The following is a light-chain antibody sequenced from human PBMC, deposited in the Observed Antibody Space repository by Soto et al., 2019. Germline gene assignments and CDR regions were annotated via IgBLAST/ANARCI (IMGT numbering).Light chain of an antibody. CDR3: ATWDDSLNGVV. CDR1: SSNIGSNT. CDR2: SNN. V-gene: IGLV1-44*01. Sequence: QPVLTQPPSASGTPGQRDTISCSGSSSNIGSNTVNWYQQFPGTAPKLLIYSNNQRPSGVPDRFSGSKSGTSASLAISGLQSEDEADYYCATWDDSLNGVVFGGGTKLTVL. J-gene: IGLJ2*01.